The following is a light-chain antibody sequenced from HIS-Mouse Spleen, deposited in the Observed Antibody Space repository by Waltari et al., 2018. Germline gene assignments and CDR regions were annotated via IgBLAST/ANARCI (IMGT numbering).Light chain of an antibody. J-gene: IGKJ1*01. Sequence: DLQFTQSPSFLSASVGDSVTLTCRASQGISSYLAWYQQKPGKAPKLLIYAASTLQSGVPSRFSGSGSGTEFTLTISSLQPEDFATYYCQQLNSYPPTFGQGTKVEIK. V-gene: IGKV1-9*01. CDR1: QGISSY. CDR2: AAS. CDR3: QQLNSYPPT.